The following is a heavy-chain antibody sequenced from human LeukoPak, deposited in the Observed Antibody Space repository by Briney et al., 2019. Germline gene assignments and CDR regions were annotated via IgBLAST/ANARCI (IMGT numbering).Heavy chain of an antibody. CDR3: AISYSSGWYEWSYFDY. D-gene: IGHD6-19*01. Sequence: GGPLRLSCAASGFTFSSYSMNWVRQAPGKGLEWVSSISSSSSYIYYADPVKGRFTISRDNAKNSLYLQMNSLRAEDTAVYYCAISYSSGWYEWSYFDYWGQGTLVTVSS. CDR1: GFTFSSYS. CDR2: ISSSSSYI. V-gene: IGHV3-21*01. J-gene: IGHJ4*02.